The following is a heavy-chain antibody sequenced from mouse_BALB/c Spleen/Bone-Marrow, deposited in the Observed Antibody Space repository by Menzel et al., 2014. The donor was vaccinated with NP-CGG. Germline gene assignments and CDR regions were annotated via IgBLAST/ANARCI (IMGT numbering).Heavy chain of an antibody. CDR1: GYTFTSYY. Sequence: QVQLKQSGAELVKPGASVKLSCKASGYTFTSYYMYWGKQRPGQGLEWIGEINPSNGGTNFNEKFKSKATLTVDKSSSAAYMQLSSLTSEDSAVYYCTRYGNYYFDYWGQGTTLTVSS. CDR3: TRYGNYYFDY. D-gene: IGHD2-1*01. V-gene: IGHV1S81*02. CDR2: INPSNGGT. J-gene: IGHJ2*01.